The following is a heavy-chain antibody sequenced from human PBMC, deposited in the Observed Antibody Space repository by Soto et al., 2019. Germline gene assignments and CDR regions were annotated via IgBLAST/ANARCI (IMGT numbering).Heavy chain of an antibody. V-gene: IGHV1-18*01. CDR3: ARDLGQQLVDY. Sequence: ASVKVSCKASGYTFTNYGISWVRQAPGQGLEWMGWINVYNGNTKYARKLQGRVTMTTDTSTSTAYMEVRSLRSDDTAVYYCARDLGQQLVDYWGQGTLVTVSS. J-gene: IGHJ4*02. CDR1: GYTFTNYG. CDR2: INVYNGNT. D-gene: IGHD6-13*01.